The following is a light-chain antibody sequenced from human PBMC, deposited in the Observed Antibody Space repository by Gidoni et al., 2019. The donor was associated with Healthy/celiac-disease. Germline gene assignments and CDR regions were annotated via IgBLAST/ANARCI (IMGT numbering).Light chain of an antibody. J-gene: IGKJ2*01. V-gene: IGKV1-5*03. Sequence: DIHMTQSPSTLPASVGDRVTITCRASQSISSWLAWYQQKPGKAPKLLIYKASSLESGVPSRFSGSGSGTEFTLTISSLQPDDFATYYCQQYNSYSRTFGQGTKLEIK. CDR3: QQYNSYSRT. CDR1: QSISSW. CDR2: KAS.